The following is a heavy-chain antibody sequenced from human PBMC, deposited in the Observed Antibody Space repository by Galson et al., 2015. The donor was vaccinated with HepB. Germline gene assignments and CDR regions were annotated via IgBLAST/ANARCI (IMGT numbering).Heavy chain of an antibody. Sequence: SLRLSCAASRFTFSDYYMSWIRQAPGKGLEWVSYISSRGSTKYYADSVKGQFTISRDNAKNSLFLQMNSLRAEDTAVYYCASSTSAVGWFDPWGQGTLVTVSS. CDR2: ISSRGSTK. CDR3: ASSTSAVGWFDP. CDR1: RFTFSDYY. D-gene: IGHD2/OR15-2a*01. V-gene: IGHV3-11*01. J-gene: IGHJ5*02.